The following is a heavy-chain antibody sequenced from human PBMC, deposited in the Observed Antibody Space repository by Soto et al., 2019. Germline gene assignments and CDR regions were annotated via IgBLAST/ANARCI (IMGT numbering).Heavy chain of an antibody. CDR3: STDIGIYGLEI. D-gene: IGHD1-26*01. CDR1: RFSFTNAW. CDR2: IKSKTDGGTA. Sequence: EVQLVESGGGFVQPGGSLRLSCVASRFSFTNAWMSWVRQAPGKGPEWVGRIKSKTDGGTADYAAPVKGRFTISRDDSQNTLYLHMDSQKTEDTALYHCSTDIGIYGLEIWGQGTTVTVSS. V-gene: IGHV3-15*01. J-gene: IGHJ6*02.